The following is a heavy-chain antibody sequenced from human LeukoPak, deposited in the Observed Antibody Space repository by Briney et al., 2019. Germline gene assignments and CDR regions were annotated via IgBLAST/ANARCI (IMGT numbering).Heavy chain of an antibody. V-gene: IGHV3-33*06. CDR1: GFTFSSCG. CDR2: IWYDGSNK. Sequence: PGGSLRLSCAASGFTFSSCGMHWVRQAPGKGLEWVAVIWYDGSNKYYADSVKGRFTISRDNSKNTLYLQMNSLRAEDTAVYYCAKDYSTMVRGVYNWFDPWGQGTLVTVSS. CDR3: AKDYSTMVRGVYNWFDP. J-gene: IGHJ5*02. D-gene: IGHD3-10*01.